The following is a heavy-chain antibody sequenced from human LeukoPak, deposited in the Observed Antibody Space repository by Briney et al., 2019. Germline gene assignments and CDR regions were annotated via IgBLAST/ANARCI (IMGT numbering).Heavy chain of an antibody. CDR3: ARVRGGMAVADFGPYYFDY. V-gene: IGHV1-69*06. CDR1: GGTFSSYA. J-gene: IGHJ4*02. CDR2: IIPIFGTA. Sequence: ASVKVSCKASGGTFSSYAISWVRQAPGQGLEWMGGIIPIFGTANYAQKFQGRVTITADKSTSTAYMELSSLRSEDTAVYYCARVRGGMAVADFGPYYFDYWGQGTLVTVSS. D-gene: IGHD6-19*01.